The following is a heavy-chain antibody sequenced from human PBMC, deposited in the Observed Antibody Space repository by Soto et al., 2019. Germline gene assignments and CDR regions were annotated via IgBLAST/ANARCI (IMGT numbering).Heavy chain of an antibody. CDR3: ARRGPGTYFDS. J-gene: IGHJ4*02. CDR1: GFTFSSYA. CDR2: ISGSGDST. Sequence: EVQLLDSGGGLVQPGGSLRLSCAASGFTFSSYAMNWVRQAPGKGLEWVSVISGSGDSTYYADSVKGRFTISRDNSKNTLYLHMNSLRAEDTAVYYCARRGPGTYFDSWGQGTLVTVSS. D-gene: IGHD6-13*01. V-gene: IGHV3-23*01.